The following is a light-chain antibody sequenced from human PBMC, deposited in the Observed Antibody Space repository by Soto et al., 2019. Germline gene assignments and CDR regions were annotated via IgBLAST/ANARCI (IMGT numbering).Light chain of an antibody. CDR2: GAS. V-gene: IGKV3-15*01. Sequence: IVMTHSPATLSLSPGEGATVSCSASQSVSSKLSWYQQKPGQAPRLIIYGASTRATGIPPRFSGSGSGTEFTIIISSLQSEDSAVYYCHQYNSWLWTFGQVTKVAIK. CDR1: QSVSSK. CDR3: HQYNSWLWT. J-gene: IGKJ1*01.